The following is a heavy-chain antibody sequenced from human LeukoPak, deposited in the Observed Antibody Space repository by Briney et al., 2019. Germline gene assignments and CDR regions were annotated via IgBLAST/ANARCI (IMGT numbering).Heavy chain of an antibody. D-gene: IGHD6-13*01. CDR3: ARGLMMAVAGRGEFHY. CDR2: IYYSGST. J-gene: IGHJ4*02. Sequence: PSETLSLTCLVAGGSISSYYWSWIRQPPGKGMGWIGYIYYSGSTNYIPALKSRVTISVDTSKNQISLKLSSVTDADTAVYYCARGLMMAVAGRGEFHYWGQGTLVTVSS. V-gene: IGHV4-59*01. CDR1: GGSISSYY.